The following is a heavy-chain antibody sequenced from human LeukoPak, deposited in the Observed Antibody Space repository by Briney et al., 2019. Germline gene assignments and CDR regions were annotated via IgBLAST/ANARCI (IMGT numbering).Heavy chain of an antibody. J-gene: IGHJ4*02. CDR2: IWYDGNNK. Sequence: GGSLRLSCAASGFTFSGYGMHWVRQAPDKGLEWVAVIWYDGNNKYYADSVKGRFTISRDNSKNTLYLQMNSLRAEDTAVYYCAKDWGYTTMVSYYFDYWSQGALVTVSS. D-gene: IGHD5-18*01. CDR1: GFTFSGYG. CDR3: AKDWGYTTMVSYYFDY. V-gene: IGHV3-33*06.